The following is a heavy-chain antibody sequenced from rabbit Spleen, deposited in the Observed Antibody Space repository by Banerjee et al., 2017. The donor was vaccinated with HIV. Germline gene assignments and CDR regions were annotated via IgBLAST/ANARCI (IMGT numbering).Heavy chain of an antibody. V-gene: IGHV1S40*01. CDR3: ARDTGSSFSSYGMDL. Sequence: QSLEESGGDLVKPGASLTLTCTASGFSFNSGYDMCWVRQAPGKGLEWIACIAGGTSAFTYSATWAKGRFTCSKTSSTTVTLQMTSLTVADTATYFCARDTGSSFSSYGMDLWGQGTLVTVS. D-gene: IGHD8-1*01. J-gene: IGHJ6*01. CDR2: IAGGTSAFT. CDR1: GFSFNSGYD.